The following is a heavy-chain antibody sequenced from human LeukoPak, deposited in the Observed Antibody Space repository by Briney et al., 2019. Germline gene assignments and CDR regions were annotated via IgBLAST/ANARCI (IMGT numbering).Heavy chain of an antibody. J-gene: IGHJ3*02. D-gene: IGHD1-26*01. CDR1: EVIFDNHN. Sequence: GGSLRLSCAASEVIFDNHNINWVRQAPGKGLKWLSYISSSSSVVFYADSVKGRFTISRHNARNSVYLQLNSLRDGDTAVYYCARDQYSRSLGAFDIWGQGTLVSVSS. CDR2: ISSSSSVV. V-gene: IGHV3-48*02. CDR3: ARDQYSRSLGAFDI.